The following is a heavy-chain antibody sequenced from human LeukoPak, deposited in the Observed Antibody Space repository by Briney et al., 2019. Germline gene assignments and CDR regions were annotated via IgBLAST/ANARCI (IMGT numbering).Heavy chain of an antibody. CDR3: AKDGLVYSSGWYALLDY. CDR2: ISGSGGST. D-gene: IGHD6-19*01. V-gene: IGHV3-23*01. Sequence: GGSLRLSCAASGFTFSSYAMSWVRQAPGKGLEWVSAISGSGGSTYYADSVKGRFTISRDNSKNTLYLQMNSLRAEDTAVYYCAKDGLVYSSGWYALLDYWGQGTPVTVSS. CDR1: GFTFSSYA. J-gene: IGHJ4*02.